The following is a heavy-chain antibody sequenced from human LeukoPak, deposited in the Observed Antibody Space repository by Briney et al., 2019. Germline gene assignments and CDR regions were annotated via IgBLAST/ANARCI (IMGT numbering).Heavy chain of an antibody. CDR3: ASEANCNGGRCSLQSVAS. V-gene: IGHV1-2*02. CDR1: GHTFTSYC. Sequence: ASVKVSCKASGHTFTSYCMHWVRQAPGQGLEWMGWIDTSNGATNYAQKFQGRVTISRDTSIGTAYMELTNLISDDTAIYYCASEANCNGGRCSLQSVASWGQGTLVTVSS. J-gene: IGHJ4*02. D-gene: IGHD2-15*01. CDR2: IDTSNGAT.